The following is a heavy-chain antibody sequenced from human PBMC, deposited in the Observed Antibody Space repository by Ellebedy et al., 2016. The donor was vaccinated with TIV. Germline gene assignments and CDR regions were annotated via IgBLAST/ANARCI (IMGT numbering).Heavy chain of an antibody. D-gene: IGHD3-10*01. CDR1: GFTFSTYW. Sequence: PGGFLRLSCVASGFTFSTYWMNWVRQAPGKGLEWVALISHDGSDKYYADSVKGRFTISRDNSKNTLFLQINSLRLEDTAVYYCAKNQGSGSPYYYALDVWGQGTTVTVSS. CDR2: ISHDGSDK. V-gene: IGHV3-30*18. CDR3: AKNQGSGSPYYYALDV. J-gene: IGHJ6*02.